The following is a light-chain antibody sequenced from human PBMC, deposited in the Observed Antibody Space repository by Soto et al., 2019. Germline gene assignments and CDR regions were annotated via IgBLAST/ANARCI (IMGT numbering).Light chain of an antibody. Sequence: EIVLTQSPATLSLSPGERATLSCRASQSVSSYLAWYQQKPGQAPRLLIYDASNRATGIPARFSGSGSGTDFTLTISSPEPEDFAVYYCQQRSNWPPKWTFGQGTKVEIK. CDR3: QQRSNWPPKWT. CDR1: QSVSSY. J-gene: IGKJ1*01. CDR2: DAS. V-gene: IGKV3-11*01.